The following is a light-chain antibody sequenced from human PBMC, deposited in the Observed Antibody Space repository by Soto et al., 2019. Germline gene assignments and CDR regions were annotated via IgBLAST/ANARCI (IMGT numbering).Light chain of an antibody. CDR1: SSDVGGYNY. V-gene: IGLV2-14*01. CDR3: SSYTSSSTWV. CDR2: EVS. Sequence: QSALTQPASVSGSPGQSITISCTGTSSDVGGYNYVSWYQQHPGKAPKLMIYEVSNRPSGVSNRFSGSKSGNTASLTISGLQAEDEAGYYCSSYTSSSTWVFGGGTKVTVL. J-gene: IGLJ3*02.